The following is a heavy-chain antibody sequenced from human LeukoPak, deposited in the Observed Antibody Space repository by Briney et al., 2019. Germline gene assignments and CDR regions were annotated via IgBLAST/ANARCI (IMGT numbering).Heavy chain of an antibody. CDR1: GYTFTSYG. V-gene: IGHV1-8*02. D-gene: IGHD6-13*01. Sequence: ASVKVSCKASGYTFTSYGISWVRQATGQGLEWMGWMNPNSGNTGYAQKFQGRVTMTRNTSISTAYMELSSLRSEDTAVYYCARDLFAAAAGIAYYFDYWGQGTLVTVSS. CDR2: MNPNSGNT. CDR3: ARDLFAAAAGIAYYFDY. J-gene: IGHJ4*02.